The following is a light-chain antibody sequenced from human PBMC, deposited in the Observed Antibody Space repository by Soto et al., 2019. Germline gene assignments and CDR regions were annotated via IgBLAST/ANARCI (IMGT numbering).Light chain of an antibody. CDR3: HQTYIAPWA. Sequence: EIQMNQSTSSLSGSVGDSVSITYRSSQGIINVINWYQWKPGKAPDLLIYAASSLKNGVPSRFSGSGSGTEFTLTISSLQPEDSATYFCHQTYIAPWAFAQGTKVDIK. J-gene: IGKJ1*01. V-gene: IGKV1-39*01. CDR2: AAS. CDR1: QGIINV.